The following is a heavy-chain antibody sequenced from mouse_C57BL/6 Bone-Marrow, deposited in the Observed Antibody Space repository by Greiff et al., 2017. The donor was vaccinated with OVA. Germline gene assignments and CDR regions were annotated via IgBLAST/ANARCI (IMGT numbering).Heavy chain of an antibody. Sequence: EVKLQESGPVLVKPGASVKMSCKASGYTFTDYYMNWVKQSPGKSLEWIGVINPYNGGTSYNQKFKGKATLTVDKSSSTAYMELNSLTSEDSAVYYCARSLVRRFAYWGQGTLVTVSA. CDR2: INPYNGGT. CDR3: ARSLVRRFAY. J-gene: IGHJ3*01. D-gene: IGHD2-10*02. V-gene: IGHV1-19*01. CDR1: GYTFTDYY.